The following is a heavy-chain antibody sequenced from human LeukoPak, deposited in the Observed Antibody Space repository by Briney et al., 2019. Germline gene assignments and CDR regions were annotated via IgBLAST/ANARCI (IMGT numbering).Heavy chain of an antibody. CDR1: GGSISSYY. V-gene: IGHV4-59*01. J-gene: IGHJ5*02. Sequence: SETLSLTCTVSGGSISSYYWSWIRQPPGKGLEWIGYIYYSGSTNYNPSLESRVTTSVDTSKNQFSLKLSSVTAADTAVYYCAREDDYSNYNWFDPWGQGTLVTVSS. D-gene: IGHD4-11*01. CDR3: AREDDYSNYNWFDP. CDR2: IYYSGST.